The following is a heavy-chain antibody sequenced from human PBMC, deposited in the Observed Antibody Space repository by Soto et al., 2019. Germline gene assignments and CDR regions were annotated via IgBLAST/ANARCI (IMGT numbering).Heavy chain of an antibody. CDR3: ARGAYGDYGFDY. V-gene: IGHV1-8*01. Sequence: ASVKVSCTASGYTLYIYEINGSRQATGQGLEWMGWMNPNSGNTGYAQKFQGRVTMTRNTSISTAYMELSSLRSEDTAVYYCARGAYGDYGFDYWGQGTLVTVSS. CDR2: MNPNSGNT. CDR1: GYTLYIYE. D-gene: IGHD4-17*01. J-gene: IGHJ4*02.